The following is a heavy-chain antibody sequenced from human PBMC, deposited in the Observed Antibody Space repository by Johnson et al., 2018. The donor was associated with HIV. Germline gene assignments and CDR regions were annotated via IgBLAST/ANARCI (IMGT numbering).Heavy chain of an antibody. CDR3: AKHRGSSPWDAFDI. CDR1: GFTFDDYA. CDR2: ISWNSGSI. V-gene: IGHV3-9*01. J-gene: IGHJ3*02. D-gene: IGHD6-13*01. Sequence: EVQLVESGGGLVQPGRSLILSCAASGFTFDDYAMHWVRQAPGKGLEWVSGISWNSGSIGYADSVKGRFTISRDNAKNSLYLQMNSLRTEDTALYYCAKHRGSSPWDAFDIWGQGTMVTVSS.